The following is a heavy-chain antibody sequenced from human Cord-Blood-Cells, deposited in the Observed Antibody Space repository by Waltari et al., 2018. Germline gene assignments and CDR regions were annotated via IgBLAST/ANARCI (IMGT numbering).Heavy chain of an antibody. CDR3: ARGATLIVGATDY. CDR1: GYSISSGYY. D-gene: IGHD1-26*01. J-gene: IGHJ4*02. CDR2: IYHSGAP. Sequence: QVQLQESGPGLVKPSETLSLTCAVSGYSISSGYYWGWIRQPPGKGLEWIGSIYHSGAPHYNPSLKSRVTISVDTSKNQFSLKLSSVTAADTAVYYCARGATLIVGATDYWGQGTLVTVSS. V-gene: IGHV4-38-2*01.